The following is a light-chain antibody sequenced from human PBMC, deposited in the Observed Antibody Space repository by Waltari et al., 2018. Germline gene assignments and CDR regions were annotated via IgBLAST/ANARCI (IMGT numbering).Light chain of an antibody. Sequence: DIQMTPSPSALSASVGDRVTVTCRASQNINNWLAWYQQKPGKAPELLIYTASSLETGVPSRFSGSGSGTEFTLTISSLQPDDFATYCCQQYKNFPITFGQGTRLEIK. CDR2: TAS. CDR3: QQYKNFPIT. V-gene: IGKV1-5*03. CDR1: QNINNW. J-gene: IGKJ5*01.